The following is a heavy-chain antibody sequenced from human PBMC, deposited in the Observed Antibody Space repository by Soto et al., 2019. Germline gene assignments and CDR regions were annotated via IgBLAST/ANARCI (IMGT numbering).Heavy chain of an antibody. J-gene: IGHJ4*02. Sequence: QVQLVQSGAEMKRPGASVILSCKASGYIFTTYSIHWVRQTAGQGLEWLAKANPRDGSTGYAQKFRGRVSMAWDTSTGTVSMEVSSLTSDDTATYYCARVRSSGREFDYWGQGTQVTVSS. V-gene: IGHV1-46*01. CDR1: GYIFTTYS. CDR3: ARVRSSGREFDY. D-gene: IGHD6-25*01. CDR2: ANPRDGST.